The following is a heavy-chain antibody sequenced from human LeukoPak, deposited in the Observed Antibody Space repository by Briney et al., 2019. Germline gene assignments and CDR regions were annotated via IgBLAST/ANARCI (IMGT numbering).Heavy chain of an antibody. V-gene: IGHV4-4*07. D-gene: IGHD1-26*01. CDR2: IYTSGST. CDR3: AKGILVGATGYSFDY. Sequence: PSETLSLTCTVSGGSISSYYWSWIRQPAGKGLEWIGRIYTSGSTNYNPSLKSRVTMSVDTSKNQFSLKLSSVTAADTAVYYCAKGILVGATGYSFDYWGQGTLVTVSS. CDR1: GGSISSYY. J-gene: IGHJ4*02.